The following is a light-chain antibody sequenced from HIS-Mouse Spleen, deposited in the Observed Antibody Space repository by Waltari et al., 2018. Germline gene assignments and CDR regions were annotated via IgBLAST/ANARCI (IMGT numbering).Light chain of an antibody. CDR3: QQRSNWPPKT. CDR1: QSVSSY. Sequence: EIVLTQSPATLPLSPGERATLSCRASQSVSSYLAWYQQKPGQAPRLLIYDASNRATGIPARFSGSGSGTDFTLTISSLEPEDFAVYYCQQRSNWPPKTFGQGTKLEIK. J-gene: IGKJ2*01. CDR2: DAS. V-gene: IGKV3-11*01.